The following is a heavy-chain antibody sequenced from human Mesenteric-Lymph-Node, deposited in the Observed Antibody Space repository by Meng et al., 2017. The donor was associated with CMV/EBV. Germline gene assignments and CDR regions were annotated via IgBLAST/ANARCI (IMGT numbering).Heavy chain of an antibody. J-gene: IGHJ4*02. V-gene: IGHV4-39*01. CDR3: ARGQGNWNAEGPLEY. CDR2: IYYSGST. D-gene: IGHD1-1*01. CDR1: GGSISSSSYY. Sequence: SETLSLTCTVSGGSISSSSYYWGWLRQPPGKGLEWIGSIYYSGSTYYNPSLKSRVTISVDTSKNQFSRKLSSVTAADTAVYYCARGQGNWNAEGPLEYWGQGTLVTVSS.